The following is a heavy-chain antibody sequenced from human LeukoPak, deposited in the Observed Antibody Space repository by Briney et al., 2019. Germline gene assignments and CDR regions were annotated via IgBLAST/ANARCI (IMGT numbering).Heavy chain of an antibody. CDR1: GGSFSGYY. D-gene: IGHD5-18*01. CDR2: INHSGST. V-gene: IGHV4-34*01. J-gene: IGHJ3*02. Sequence: SETLSLTCAVYGGSFSGYYWSWIRQPPGKGLEWSGEINHSGSTNYNPSLKSRVTISVDTSKNQFSLKLSSVTAADTAVYYCARVVDTAMVTNHDAFDIWGQGTMVTVSS. CDR3: ARVVDTAMVTNHDAFDI.